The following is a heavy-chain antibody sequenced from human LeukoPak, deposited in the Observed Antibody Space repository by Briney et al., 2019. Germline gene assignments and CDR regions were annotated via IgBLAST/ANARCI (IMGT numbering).Heavy chain of an antibody. Sequence: GGSLRLSCAASGFPFSRYSMNWVRQAPGKGLEWVSHISSSSSTIYYADSVKGRFTISRDNAKNSLYLQMSSLRAEDTAVYYCARRRGYYYNNWFDPWGQGTLVTVSS. CDR2: ISSSSSTI. D-gene: IGHD3-10*01. J-gene: IGHJ5*02. CDR1: GFPFSRYS. CDR3: ARRRGYYYNNWFDP. V-gene: IGHV3-48*01.